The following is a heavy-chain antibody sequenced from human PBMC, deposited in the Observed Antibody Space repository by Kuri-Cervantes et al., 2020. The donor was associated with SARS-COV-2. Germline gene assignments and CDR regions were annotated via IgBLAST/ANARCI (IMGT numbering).Heavy chain of an antibody. V-gene: IGHV1-2*02. Sequence: ASVKVSCKASGYTFTGYYMHWVRQAPGQGLEWMGWINPNSGGTNYAQKFQGRVTMTRDTSISTAYMDLSRLRSDDTAVYYCARVRSTTAGWFDPWGQGTLVTVSS. CDR1: GYTFTGYY. CDR2: INPNSGGT. J-gene: IGHJ5*02. CDR3: ARVRSTTAGWFDP. D-gene: IGHD2/OR15-2a*01.